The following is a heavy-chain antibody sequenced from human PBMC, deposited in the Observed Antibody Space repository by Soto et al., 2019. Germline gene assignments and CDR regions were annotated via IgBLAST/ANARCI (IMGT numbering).Heavy chain of an antibody. CDR1: GFTFDDYT. Sequence: GGSLRLSCAASGFTFDDYTMHWVRQAPGKGLEWVSLISWDGGSTYYADSVKGRFTISRDNSKNSLYLQMNSLRTEDTVLYYCAKDWFCSSTSCYQVDYYYYGMDVWGQGTLVTVSS. D-gene: IGHD2-2*01. CDR2: ISWDGGST. CDR3: AKDWFCSSTSCYQVDYYYYGMDV. V-gene: IGHV3-43*01. J-gene: IGHJ6*02.